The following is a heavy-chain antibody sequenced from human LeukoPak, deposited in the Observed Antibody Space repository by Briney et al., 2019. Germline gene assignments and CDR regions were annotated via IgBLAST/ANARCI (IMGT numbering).Heavy chain of an antibody. CDR3: ARSPTRRCDY. V-gene: IGHV3-7*01. CDR1: GFTFSDYW. Sequence: GGSLRLSCAASGFTFSDYWTSWVRQIPGKGLEWVADIKWDGTETYYVDSVKGRFTISRDDAKNSLYLQMNRLRAEDTAIYYCARSPTRRCDYWGQGTLVTVSS. J-gene: IGHJ4*02. D-gene: IGHD1-1*01. CDR2: IKWDGTET.